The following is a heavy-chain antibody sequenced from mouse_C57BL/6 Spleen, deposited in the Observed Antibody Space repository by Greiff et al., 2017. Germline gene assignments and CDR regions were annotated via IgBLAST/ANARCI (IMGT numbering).Heavy chain of an antibody. V-gene: IGHV1-64*01. CDR2: IHPNSGST. CDR3: ATYRDGYAMDY. D-gene: IGHD2-12*01. J-gene: IGHJ4*01. Sequence: QVQLKQPGAELVKPGASVKLSCKASGYTFTSYWMHWVKQRPGQGLEWIGMIHPNSGSTNYNEKFKGKATLTVDKSSSTAYMQLSSLTSEDSAVYYCATYRDGYAMDYWGQGTSVTVSS. CDR1: GYTFTSYW.